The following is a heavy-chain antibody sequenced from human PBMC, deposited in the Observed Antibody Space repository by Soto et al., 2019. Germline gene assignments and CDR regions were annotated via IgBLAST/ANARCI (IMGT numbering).Heavy chain of an antibody. CDR2: MKEDGSDK. CDR3: ARGGSESDY. CDR1: GFTFSHYW. J-gene: IGHJ4*02. V-gene: IGHV3-7*01. Sequence: EVQLVESGGGLVQPGGSLRLSCAASGFTFSHYWMTWVRQAPGKGLEWVANMKEDGSDKNYVDSVKVRFTISRDNAKNSLYLQMNSLRAEDTAMYYCARGGSESDYWGQGTLVTVSS. D-gene: IGHD3-16*01.